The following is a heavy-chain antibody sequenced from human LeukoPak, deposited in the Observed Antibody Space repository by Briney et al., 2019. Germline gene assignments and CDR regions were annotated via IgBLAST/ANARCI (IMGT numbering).Heavy chain of an antibody. CDR3: ARGYNFGFDY. CDR1: GDSVSSSSAV. CDR2: TYYRSKWYN. J-gene: IGHJ4*02. D-gene: IGHD1-1*01. Sequence: SQTLSLTCGISGDSVSSSSAVWAWIRQSPSRGLEWLGRTYYRSKWYNEYAASVKSRITVNPDTSKNQFSLQLNSVTPEDTALYFCARGYNFGFDYWGQGTLVTVSS. V-gene: IGHV6-1*01.